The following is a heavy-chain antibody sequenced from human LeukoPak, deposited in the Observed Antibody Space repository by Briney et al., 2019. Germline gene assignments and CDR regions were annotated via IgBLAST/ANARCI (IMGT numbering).Heavy chain of an antibody. V-gene: IGHV3-30*02. D-gene: IGHD2-15*01. Sequence: GGSLRLSCVASGFTFSRYGMHWVPQAPGKGVDCVAVIWYDGSNKNYADSVKGRFTISRDNSKNTVYLQMNSLRAEDTAVYYCASCKLLLRSDWFDPWGQGTLVTVSS. CDR1: GFTFSRYG. J-gene: IGHJ5*02. CDR3: ASCKLLLRSDWFDP. CDR2: IWYDGSNK.